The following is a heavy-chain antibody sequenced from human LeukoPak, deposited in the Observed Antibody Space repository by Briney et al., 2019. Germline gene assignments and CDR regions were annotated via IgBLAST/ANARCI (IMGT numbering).Heavy chain of an antibody. CDR1: GYSFIGYY. V-gene: IGHV1-2*02. CDR3: ARVGSGWYVSDY. Sequence: ASVKVSCEASGYSFIGYYMHWVRQAPGQGLEWMGWINPNSGGTNYAQKFQGRVTMTRDTSISTAYMELSRLRSDDTAVYYCARVGSGWYVSDYWGQGTLVTVSS. D-gene: IGHD6-13*01. J-gene: IGHJ4*02. CDR2: INPNSGGT.